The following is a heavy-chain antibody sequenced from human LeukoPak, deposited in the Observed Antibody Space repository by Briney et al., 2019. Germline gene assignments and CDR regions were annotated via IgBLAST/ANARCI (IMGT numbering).Heavy chain of an antibody. CDR3: AREALSGYDPSFDY. CDR1: GFPFSSYA. J-gene: IGHJ4*02. D-gene: IGHD5-12*01. Sequence: PGRSLRLSCAASGFPFSSYAMHWVRPAPGEGLEWVAVISYDGSNKYYADSVKGRFTISRDNSKNTLYLQMNSLRAEDTAVYYCAREALSGYDPSFDYWGQGTLVTVSS. CDR2: ISYDGSNK. V-gene: IGHV3-30-3*01.